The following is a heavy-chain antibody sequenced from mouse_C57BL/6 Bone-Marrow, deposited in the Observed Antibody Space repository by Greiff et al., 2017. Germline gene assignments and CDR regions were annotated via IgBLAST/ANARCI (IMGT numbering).Heavy chain of an antibody. V-gene: IGHV1-64*01. CDR1: GYTFTSYW. J-gene: IGHJ2*01. CDR2: IHPNSGST. CDR3: ARCLGFDY. D-gene: IGHD4-1*01. Sequence: QVQLKQPGAELVKPGASVTLSCKASGYTFTSYWMHWVKQRPGQGLEWIGMIHPNSGSTNYNEKFKSKATLTVEKSSSTAYMQLSSLTSEDSAVYDCARCLGFDYWGQGTTLTVSS.